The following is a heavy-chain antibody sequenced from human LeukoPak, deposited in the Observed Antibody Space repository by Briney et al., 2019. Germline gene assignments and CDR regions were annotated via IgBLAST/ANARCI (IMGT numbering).Heavy chain of an antibody. CDR3: ARGVEMATMPLYDY. J-gene: IGHJ4*02. CDR1: GYRFTTDW. CDR2: IDPSDSYT. V-gene: IGHV5-10-1*01. D-gene: IGHD5-24*01. Sequence: GESLRISCKVSGYRFTTDWISWVRQMPGKGLEWMGRIDPSDSYTSYSPSFQGHVTISADKSISTAYLQWSSLKASDTAMYSCARGVEMATMPLYDYWGQGTLVTVSS.